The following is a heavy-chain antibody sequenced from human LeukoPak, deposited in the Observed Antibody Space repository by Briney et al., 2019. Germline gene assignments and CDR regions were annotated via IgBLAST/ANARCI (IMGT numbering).Heavy chain of an antibody. CDR1: GGSISSSSYY. J-gene: IGHJ4*02. CDR2: IYYSGST. CDR3: ALNGSYLNCRYDY. Sequence: SETLSLTCTVSGGSISSSSYYWGWIRQPPGKGLEWIGSIYYSGSTYYNPSLKSRVTISVDTSKNQFSLKLSSVTAADTAVYYCALNGSYLNCRYDYWGQGTLVTVSS. V-gene: IGHV4-39*01. D-gene: IGHD1-26*01.